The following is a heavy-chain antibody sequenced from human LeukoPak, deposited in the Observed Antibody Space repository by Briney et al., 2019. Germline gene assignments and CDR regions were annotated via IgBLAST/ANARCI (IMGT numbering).Heavy chain of an antibody. CDR3: AKTRPLDSSSWSHGDY. J-gene: IGHJ4*02. Sequence: PGGSLRLSCSASGFPFNTYAIHWVRQAPGKGLEYVAGISSNGDNTDFADSAKGRFTISRDNSKNTLYLQMNSLRAEDTAVYYCAKTRPLDSSSWSHGDYWGQGTLVTVSS. D-gene: IGHD6-13*01. CDR2: ISSNGDNT. CDR1: GFPFNTYA. V-gene: IGHV3-64*04.